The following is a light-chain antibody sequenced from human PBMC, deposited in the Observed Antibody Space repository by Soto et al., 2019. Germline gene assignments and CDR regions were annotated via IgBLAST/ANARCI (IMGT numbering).Light chain of an antibody. Sequence: QPALTQPASVSGSPGQSITISCTGTSNTIGGYNVVSWYQQHPGTAPKVIIYEGIKRPSGVSNRFSGSISGSTASLTISGLQAEDEADYYCCSYVGATTYVFGTGTKVTVL. CDR3: CSYVGATTYV. J-gene: IGLJ1*01. CDR2: EGI. CDR1: SNTIGGYNV. V-gene: IGLV2-23*01.